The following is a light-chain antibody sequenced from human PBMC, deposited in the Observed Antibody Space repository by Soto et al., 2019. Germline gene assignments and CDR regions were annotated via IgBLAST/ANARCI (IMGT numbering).Light chain of an antibody. CDR3: QQSYTTLFT. Sequence: DLQMTQSPSSLSASVGDRVTITCRASQSISNYFNWYQQKPGKAPKLLIYAASSLQSGVPSRFSGSGSGTDFTLTISSLQPEDFATYSCQQSYTTLFTFGPGTNVDI. J-gene: IGKJ3*01. V-gene: IGKV1-39*01. CDR1: QSISNY. CDR2: AAS.